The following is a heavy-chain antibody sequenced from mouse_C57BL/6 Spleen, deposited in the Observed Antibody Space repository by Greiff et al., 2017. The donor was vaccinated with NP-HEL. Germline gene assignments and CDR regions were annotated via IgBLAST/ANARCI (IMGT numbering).Heavy chain of an antibody. V-gene: IGHV5-4*01. D-gene: IGHD1-1*01. J-gene: IGHJ2*01. CDR3: ARESGTTVYFDY. CDR1: GFTFSSYA. CDR2: ISDGGSYT. Sequence: EVQLVESGGGLVKPGGSLKLSCAASGFTFSSYAMSWVRQTPEKRLEWVATISDGGSYTYYPDNVKGRFTISRDNAKNNLYLQMSHLKSEDTAMYYCARESGTTVYFDYWGQGTTLTVSS.